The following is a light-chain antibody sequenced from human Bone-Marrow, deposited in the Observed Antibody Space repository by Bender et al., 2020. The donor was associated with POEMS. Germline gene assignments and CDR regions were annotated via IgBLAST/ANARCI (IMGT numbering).Light chain of an antibody. J-gene: IGLJ2*01. CDR2: QDK. V-gene: IGLV3-1*01. CDR3: QVWYSSTVV. Sequence: SYELTQPPSVSVSMGQTASIPCSGDNLGKKNVCWYRQKAGQSPVLVIYQDKRRPSGIPERFSGSNSGNTATLTISGTQALDEADYYCQVWYSSTVVFGGGTRLTVL. CDR1: NLGKKN.